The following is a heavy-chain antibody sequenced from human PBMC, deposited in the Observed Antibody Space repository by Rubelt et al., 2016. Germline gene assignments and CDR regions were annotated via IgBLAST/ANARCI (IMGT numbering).Heavy chain of an antibody. D-gene: IGHD3-10*01. V-gene: IGHV3-7*01. CDR1: GFIFSNYW. CDR3: ARDSAD. Sequence: LVESGGGVVQPGRSLRLSCAASGFIFSNYWMSWVRQAPGKGLEWVANIKQDGSEKFYVDSVRGRFTISRDNAKGSLYLQMDSLRAEDTAVYYCARDSADWGQGTLVTVSS. CDR2: IKQDGSEK. J-gene: IGHJ4*02.